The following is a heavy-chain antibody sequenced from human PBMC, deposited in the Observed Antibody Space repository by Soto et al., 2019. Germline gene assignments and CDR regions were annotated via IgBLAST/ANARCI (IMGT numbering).Heavy chain of an antibody. Sequence: SVKVSCKASGGTFSSYAISWVRQAPGQGLEWMGGIIPIFGTANYAQKFQGRVTITADESTSTAYMELSSLRSEDTAVYYCARVATVKIRAFDIWGQGTMVTVSS. D-gene: IGHD4-17*01. CDR2: IIPIFGTA. CDR3: ARVATVKIRAFDI. CDR1: GGTFSSYA. J-gene: IGHJ3*02. V-gene: IGHV1-69*13.